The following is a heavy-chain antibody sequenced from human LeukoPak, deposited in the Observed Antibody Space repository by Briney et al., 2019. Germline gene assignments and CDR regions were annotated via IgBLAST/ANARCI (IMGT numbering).Heavy chain of an antibody. V-gene: IGHV3-11*01. CDR2: ISSSGSTI. D-gene: IGHD2-2*01. Sequence: GGSLRLSCAASGFTFSDYYMSWIRQAPGKGLEWVSYISSSGSTIYYAESVKGRFTISRDNAKNSLYLQMNSLRAEDTAVYYCARRYCSSTSCYSPIDYWGQGTLVTVSS. CDR3: ARRYCSSTSCYSPIDY. J-gene: IGHJ4*02. CDR1: GFTFSDYY.